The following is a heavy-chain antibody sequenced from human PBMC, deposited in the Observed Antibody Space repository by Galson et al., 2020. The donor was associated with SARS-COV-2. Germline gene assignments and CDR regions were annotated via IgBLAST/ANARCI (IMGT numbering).Heavy chain of an antibody. Sequence: ASVKVSCKASGYTFTSYGISWVRQAPGQGLEWMGWISAYNGNTNYAQKLQGRVTMTTDTSTSTAYMELRSLRSDDTAVYYCAREARGAYYGGNWFDPWGQGTLVTVSS. D-gene: IGHD4-17*01. V-gene: IGHV1-18*01. CDR3: AREARGAYYGGNWFDP. J-gene: IGHJ5*02. CDR2: ISAYNGNT. CDR1: GYTFTSYG.